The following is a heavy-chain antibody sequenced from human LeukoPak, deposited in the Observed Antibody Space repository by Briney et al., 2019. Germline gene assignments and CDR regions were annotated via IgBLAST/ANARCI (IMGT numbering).Heavy chain of an antibody. D-gene: IGHD5-18*01. CDR1: GYSISSGYY. Sequence: SETLSLTCTVSGYSISSGYYWGWIRQPPGKGLEWIGSIYYSVTTHYNPSLESRVTISVDTSKNQFPLKLASVTAADTAIYYCAKGAGGFSYYNWFDPWGQGTLVTVSS. CDR3: AKGAGGFSYYNWFDP. CDR2: IYYSVTT. J-gene: IGHJ5*02. V-gene: IGHV4-38-2*02.